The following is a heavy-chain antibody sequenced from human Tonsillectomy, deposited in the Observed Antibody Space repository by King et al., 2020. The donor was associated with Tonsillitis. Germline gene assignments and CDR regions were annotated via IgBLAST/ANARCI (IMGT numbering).Heavy chain of an antibody. D-gene: IGHD2-2*02. CDR1: GESFSGYY. J-gene: IGHJ4*02. CDR2: INHIGST. V-gene: IGHV4-34*01. CDR3: ARDPLYCSSTSCYTNAFDY. Sequence: VQLQQWGAGLLKPSETLSLTCAVYGESFSGYYWSWIRQPPGKGLEWIGEINHIGSTNYNSSLKSRVTISVDTPKNQFSLTLSSVTAADTAVCYCARDPLYCSSTSCYTNAFDYWGQGTLVTVSS.